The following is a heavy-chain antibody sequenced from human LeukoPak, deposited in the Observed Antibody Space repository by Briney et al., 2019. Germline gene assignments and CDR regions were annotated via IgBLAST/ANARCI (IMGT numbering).Heavy chain of an antibody. D-gene: IGHD3-22*01. J-gene: IGHJ4*02. CDR3: ATLPQGPINYYDSSGYYEYYFDY. CDR2: ISINGGTI. V-gene: IGHV3-23*01. CDR1: GFTFSNYA. Sequence: GGSLRLSCAASGFTFSNYAMSWVRQAPGKGLEWVSAISINGGTIYYADSVKGRFTISRDNSKNTLYLQMNSLRAEDTAVYYCATLPQGPINYYDSSGYYEYYFDYWGQGTLVTVSS.